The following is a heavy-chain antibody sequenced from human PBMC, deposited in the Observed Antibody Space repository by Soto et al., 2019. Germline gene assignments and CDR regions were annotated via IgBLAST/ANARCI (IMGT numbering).Heavy chain of an antibody. V-gene: IGHV4-59*01. CDR2: IYYSGST. CDR3: ARGRYYGSGSYYNYYYYYYYMDV. J-gene: IGHJ6*03. D-gene: IGHD3-10*01. Sequence: SQPHSLPWTVSGGNSVNFVWSRIRPPPRKGLEWIGYIYYSGSTNYNPSLKSRVTISVDTSKNQFSLKLSSVTAADTAVYYCARGRYYGSGSYYNYYYYYYYMDVWGKGTTVTVSS. CDR1: GGNSVNFV.